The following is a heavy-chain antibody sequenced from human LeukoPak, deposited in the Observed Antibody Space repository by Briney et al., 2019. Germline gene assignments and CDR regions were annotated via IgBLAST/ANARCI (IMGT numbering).Heavy chain of an antibody. J-gene: IGHJ4*02. V-gene: IGHV4-59*08. CDR2: IYYSGST. CDR3: ARHYDSSGYWSYFDY. Sequence: SETLSLTCTVSGGSIRSYYWSWIRQPPGKGLEWIGYIYYSGSTNYNPSLKSRVTISVDTSKNQFSLKLSSVTAADTAVYYCARHYDSSGYWSYFDYWGQGTLVTVSS. D-gene: IGHD3-22*01. CDR1: GGSIRSYY.